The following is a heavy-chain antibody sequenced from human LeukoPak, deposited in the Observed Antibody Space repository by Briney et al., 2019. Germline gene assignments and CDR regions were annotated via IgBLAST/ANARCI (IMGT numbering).Heavy chain of an antibody. CDR2: IYYSGST. CDR1: GGSIRSSSYY. CDR3: ASSHPSHY. V-gene: IGHV4-39*01. J-gene: IGHJ4*02. Sequence: SETLSLTXTVSGGSIRSSSYYWGWIRQPPGKGLEWIGTIYYSGSTYYNPSLKSRVTISVDTSKNQFSLKLSSVTAADTAVYYCASSHPSHYWGQGTLVTVSS.